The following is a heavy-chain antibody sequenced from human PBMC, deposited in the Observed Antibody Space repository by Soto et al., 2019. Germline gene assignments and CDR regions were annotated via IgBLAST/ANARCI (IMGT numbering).Heavy chain of an antibody. D-gene: IGHD3-22*01. Sequence: QVQLQESGPGLVKPSETLSLTCTVSGGSISSYYWSWIRQPPGKGLEWIGYIYYSGSTNYNPSLKSRVDISVDTSKNQFSLKLSSVTAADTAVYYCARDHYDSSGYPVGNWFDPWGQGTLVTVSS. CDR3: ARDHYDSSGYPVGNWFDP. CDR1: GGSISSYY. J-gene: IGHJ5*02. V-gene: IGHV4-59*01. CDR2: IYYSGST.